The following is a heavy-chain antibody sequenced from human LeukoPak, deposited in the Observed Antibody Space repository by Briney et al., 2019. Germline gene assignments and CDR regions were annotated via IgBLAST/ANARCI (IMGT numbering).Heavy chain of an antibody. J-gene: IGHJ5*02. CDR2: ITHNGYT. CDR1: GGSFSGYY. Sequence: SETLSLTCAVYGGSFSGYYWGWIRQPPGKGLQWIGEITHNGYTNYNPALKSRVTISIDTSKNEFSLKVSSVTAADMAIYYCAASGGPINWFDPWGQGTMVTVSS. D-gene: IGHD3-10*01. V-gene: IGHV4-34*01. CDR3: AASGGPINWFDP.